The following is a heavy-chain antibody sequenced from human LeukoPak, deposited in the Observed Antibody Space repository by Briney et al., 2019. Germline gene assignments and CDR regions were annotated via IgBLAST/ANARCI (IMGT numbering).Heavy chain of an antibody. J-gene: IGHJ4*02. CDR1: GFTFSNYA. D-gene: IGHD2-15*01. CDR3: AKAAVVVAAPYFDY. Sequence: AGGSLRLSCEAFGFTFSNYAMSWVRQAPGKGLEWVSAISGSGGSTYYADSVKGRFTISRDNSKNTPYLQMNSLRAEDTAVYYCAKAAVVVAAPYFDYWGQGTLVTVSS. CDR2: ISGSGGST. V-gene: IGHV3-23*01.